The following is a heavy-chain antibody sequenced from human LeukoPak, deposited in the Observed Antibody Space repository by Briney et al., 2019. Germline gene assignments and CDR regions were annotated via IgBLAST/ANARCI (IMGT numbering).Heavy chain of an antibody. Sequence: ASVKVSCKTSNYSFTDYNITWVRQAPGQGLELMGWVSKYSGNADYAPKFQGRVSMTTDPSTRTAYMELKRLRSVQASVYFCAREDDRSFGAYDCWGQGTLVTVSS. CDR1: NYSFTDYN. CDR3: AREDDRSFGAYDC. J-gene: IGHJ4*02. V-gene: IGHV1-18*04. CDR2: VSKYSGNA. D-gene: IGHD4-17*01.